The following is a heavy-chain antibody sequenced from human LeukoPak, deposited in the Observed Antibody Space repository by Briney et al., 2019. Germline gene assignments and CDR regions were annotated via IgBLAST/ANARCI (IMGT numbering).Heavy chain of an antibody. Sequence: SETLSLTCTVSGGSISSSSYYWGWIRQPPGKGLEWIGSIYYSGSTYYNPSLKSRVTISVDTSKNQFSLKLSSVTAADTAVYYCARYKNYYDMGQHWGQGTLVTVSS. J-gene: IGHJ1*01. CDR1: GGSISSSSYY. D-gene: IGHD3-22*01. CDR2: IYYSGST. V-gene: IGHV4-39*07. CDR3: ARYKNYYDMGQH.